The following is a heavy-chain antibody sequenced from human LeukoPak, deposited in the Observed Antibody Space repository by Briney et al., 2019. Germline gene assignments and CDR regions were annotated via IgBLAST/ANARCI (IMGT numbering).Heavy chain of an antibody. D-gene: IGHD2/OR15-2a*01. CDR1: GFSFMNAW. J-gene: IGHJ4*02. V-gene: IGHV3-15*01. CDR3: TTFYHEYSPY. Sequence: GGSLGLSCAASGFSFMNAWMIWVRQAPGKGLEWVGRIKSNADGGTPDYAAPARGRFTISRDDSKNTLYLQMNSLKTEDTAVYYCTTFYHEYSPYWGRGTLVTVPS. CDR2: IKSNADGGTP.